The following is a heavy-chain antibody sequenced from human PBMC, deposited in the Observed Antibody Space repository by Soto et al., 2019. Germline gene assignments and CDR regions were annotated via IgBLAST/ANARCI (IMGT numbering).Heavy chain of an antibody. J-gene: IGHJ6*02. CDR1: GYTFTGYY. CDR3: ARDGDTANYYYYYYGMDV. Sequence: ASVKVSCKASGYTFTGYYMHWVRQAPGQGLEWMGWINPNSGGTNYAQKFQGWVTMTRDTSISTAYMELSRLRSDDTAVYYCARDGDTANYYYYYYGMDVWGQGTTVTVSS. V-gene: IGHV1-2*04. D-gene: IGHD5-18*01. CDR2: INPNSGGT.